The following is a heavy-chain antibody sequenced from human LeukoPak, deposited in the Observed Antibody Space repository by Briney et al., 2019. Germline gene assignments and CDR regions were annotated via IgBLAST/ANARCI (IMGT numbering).Heavy chain of an antibody. V-gene: IGHV3-30-3*01. CDR1: GFTFSSYA. D-gene: IGHD5-12*01. CDR2: ISYGGSNK. J-gene: IGHJ4*02. Sequence: GGSLRLSCAASGFTFSSYAMHWVRQAPGKGLEWVAVISYGGSNKYYADSVKGRFTLSRDNSKNTLYLQMNSLKPEDTAVYYCARHPGYSGYDFDTFDYWGQGPLVTVSS. CDR3: ARHPGYSGYDFDTFDY.